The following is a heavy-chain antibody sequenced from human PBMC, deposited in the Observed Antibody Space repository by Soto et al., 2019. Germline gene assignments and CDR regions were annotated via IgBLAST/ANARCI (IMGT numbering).Heavy chain of an antibody. V-gene: IGHV4-59*01. CDR3: ARGAYYDILTGYYRGGAFDI. CDR1: GHPILSYY. J-gene: IGHJ3*02. D-gene: IGHD3-9*01. CDR2: IYYSGST. Sequence: PSETLSLTSPLAGHPILSYYWRWIMKPPGKGLEWIGYIYYSGSTNYNPSLKSRVTISVDTSKNQFSLKLSSVTAADTAVYYCARGAYYDILTGYYRGGAFDIWGQGTMVT.